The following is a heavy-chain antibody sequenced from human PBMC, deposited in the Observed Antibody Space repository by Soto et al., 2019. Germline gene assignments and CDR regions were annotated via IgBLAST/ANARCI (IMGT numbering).Heavy chain of an antibody. D-gene: IGHD6-6*01. J-gene: IGHJ4*02. Sequence: QVQLVESGGGLVKPGGSLRLSCAASGFTFSDYYMSWIRQAPGKGLEWVSYISNSGRTLYYADSMKGRFTISRDNAKNSLYLQINNLRSEDTAGYYCARDLVAVSGGVYSSSSGGYFFDFWGQGTLVTVSS. CDR1: GFTFSDYY. CDR2: ISNSGRTL. CDR3: ARDLVAVSGGVYSSSSGGYFFDF. V-gene: IGHV3-11*01.